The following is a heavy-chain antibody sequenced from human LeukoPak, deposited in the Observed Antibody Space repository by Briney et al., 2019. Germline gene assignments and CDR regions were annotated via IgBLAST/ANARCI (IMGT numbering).Heavy chain of an antibody. Sequence: GGSLRLSCTASGFTFSSYGMHWVRQAPGKGLEWVAVISYDGSNKYYADSVKGRFTISRDNSKNTLYLQMNSLRAEDTAVYYCAKDRVAVWYYFDYWGQGTLVTVSS. CDR3: AKDRVAVWYYFDY. CDR1: GFTFSSYG. V-gene: IGHV3-30*18. CDR2: ISYDGSNK. J-gene: IGHJ4*02. D-gene: IGHD2-21*01.